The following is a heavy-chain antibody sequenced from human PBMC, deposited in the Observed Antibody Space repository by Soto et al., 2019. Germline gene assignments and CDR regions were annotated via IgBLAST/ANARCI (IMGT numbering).Heavy chain of an antibody. V-gene: IGHV4-34*01. J-gene: IGHJ4*02. CDR1: GGSFSGYY. D-gene: IGHD5-18*01. CDR2: INHSGST. Sequence: QVQLQQWGAGLLKPSETLSLTCAVYGGSFSGYYWSWIRHPPGKGLEWIGEINHSGSTNYNPSLKSRVTISVDTSKNQFSLKLSSVTAADTAVYYCASGYSYGQNQIGYWGQGTLVTVSS. CDR3: ASGYSYGQNQIGY.